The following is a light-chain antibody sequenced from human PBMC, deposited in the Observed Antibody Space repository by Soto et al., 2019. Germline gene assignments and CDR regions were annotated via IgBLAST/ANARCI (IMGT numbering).Light chain of an antibody. CDR3: SSYTSSSTLVV. CDR1: SSDVGGYNY. Sequence: QSALTQPASVSGSPGQSITISCTGTSSDVGGYNYVSWYQQHPGKAPKLMIYDVSNRPSGVSNRFSGSKSGSTASLIISGLQAEDEADYSCSSYTSSSTLVVFGGGTQLTVL. CDR2: DVS. V-gene: IGLV2-14*03. J-gene: IGLJ2*01.